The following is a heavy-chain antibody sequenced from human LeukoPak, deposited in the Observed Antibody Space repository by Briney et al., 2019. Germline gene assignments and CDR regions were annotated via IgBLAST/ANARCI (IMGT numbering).Heavy chain of an antibody. D-gene: IGHD2-15*01. CDR2: FDPEDGET. V-gene: IGHV1-24*01. CDR3: VSGGNFDY. Sequence: ASVKVSCKASGYTFTSYYMHWVRQAPGKGLEWMGSFDPEDGETIYAQKFQGRATMTEDTSTDTAYMELSSLRSEDTAVYYCVSGGNFDYWGQGTLVTVSS. J-gene: IGHJ4*02. CDR1: GYTFTSYY.